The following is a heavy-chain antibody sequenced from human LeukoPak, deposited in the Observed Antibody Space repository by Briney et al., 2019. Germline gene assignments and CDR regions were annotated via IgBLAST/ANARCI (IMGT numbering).Heavy chain of an antibody. D-gene: IGHD3-10*02. J-gene: IGHJ6*04. CDR2: ISSSGSTI. V-gene: IGHV3-48*04. Sequence: GGSLRLSCAASGFTFSTYTMNWVRQAPGKGLEWVSYISSSGSTIYYADSVKGRFTISRDNAKDSLYLQMNSLRAEDTAVYYCAELGITMIGGVWGKGTTVTISS. CDR1: GFTFSTYT. CDR3: AELGITMIGGV.